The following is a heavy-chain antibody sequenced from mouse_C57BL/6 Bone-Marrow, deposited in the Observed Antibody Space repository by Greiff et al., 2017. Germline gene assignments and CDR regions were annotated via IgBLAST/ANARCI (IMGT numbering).Heavy chain of an antibody. Sequence: EVHLVESGGGLVQSGRSLRLSCATSGFTFSDFYMEWVRQAPGKGLEWIAASRNKANDYTTEYSASVKGRFIVSRDTSQSILYLQMNALRAEDTAIYYGARELYDGHWGYFDYWGQGTTLTVSS. CDR2: SRNKANDYTT. V-gene: IGHV7-1*01. D-gene: IGHD2-3*01. J-gene: IGHJ2*01. CDR1: GFTFSDFY. CDR3: ARELYDGHWGYFDY.